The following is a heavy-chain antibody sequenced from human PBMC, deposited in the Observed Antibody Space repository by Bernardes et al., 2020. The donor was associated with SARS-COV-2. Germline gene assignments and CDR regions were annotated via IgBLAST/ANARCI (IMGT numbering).Heavy chain of an antibody. V-gene: IGHV5-51*01. Sequence: ESLKISCKGSGYSFTSYWIGWVRQMPGKGLAWMGIIYPGDSDTRYSPSFQGQVTISADKSISTAYLQWSSLKASDTAMYYCATGLGYCSGGSCHTWFDPWGQGTLVTVSS. CDR2: IYPGDSDT. D-gene: IGHD2-15*01. J-gene: IGHJ5*02. CDR1: GYSFTSYW. CDR3: ATGLGYCSGGSCHTWFDP.